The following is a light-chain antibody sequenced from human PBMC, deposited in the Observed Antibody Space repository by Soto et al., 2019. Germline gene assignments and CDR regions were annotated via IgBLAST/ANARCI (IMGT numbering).Light chain of an antibody. V-gene: IGLV1-40*01. Sequence: QSVLTQPPSMSGAPGQRVTISCTGSSSNIGAGYDVPWYQQLPGTAPKLLIYGNSTRPSGVPDRFSGSKSGTSASLAITGLQAEDEADQYCQSYDSSLYVFGTWTKVTGL. CDR1: SSNIGAGYD. J-gene: IGLJ1*01. CDR2: GNS. CDR3: QSYDSSLYV.